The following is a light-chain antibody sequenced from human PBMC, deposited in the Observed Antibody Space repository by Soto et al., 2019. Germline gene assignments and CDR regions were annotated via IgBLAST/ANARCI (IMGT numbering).Light chain of an antibody. V-gene: IGLV2-23*01. CDR3: CSYAGSSTPYV. J-gene: IGLJ1*01. Sequence: SALTQPASVSGSPGQSITISCTGTSSDVGSYNLVSWYQQHPGKAPKLIIYEGSKRPSGVSNRFSGSKSGNTASLTISGLQAEDEADYYCCSYAGSSTPYVFGTGTKVTVL. CDR1: SSDVGSYNL. CDR2: EGS.